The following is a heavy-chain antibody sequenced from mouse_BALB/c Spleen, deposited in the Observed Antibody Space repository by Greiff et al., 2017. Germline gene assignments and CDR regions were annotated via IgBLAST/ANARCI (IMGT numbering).Heavy chain of an antibody. CDR3: ARGDDYDPAGFAY. CDR2: ISYSGST. Sequence: EVQLQQSGPGLVKPSQSLSLTCTVTGYSITSDYAWNWIRQFPGNKLEWMGYISYSGSTSYNPSLKSRISITRDTSKNQFFLQLNSVTTEDTATYYCARGDDYDPAGFAYWGQGTLVTVSA. CDR1: GYSITSDYA. D-gene: IGHD2-4*01. V-gene: IGHV3-2*02. J-gene: IGHJ3*01.